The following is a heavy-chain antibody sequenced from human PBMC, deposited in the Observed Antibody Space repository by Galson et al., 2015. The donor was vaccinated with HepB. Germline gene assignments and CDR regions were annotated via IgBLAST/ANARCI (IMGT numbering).Heavy chain of an antibody. V-gene: IGHV3-48*01. CDR3: AGQLYGDSFDY. D-gene: IGHD4-17*01. J-gene: IGHJ4*02. Sequence: SLRLSCAASGFTFSSYGINWVRQAPGKGLEWVAYIRSSGRLYYADSVQGRFTISRDNAKNSLYLQMNSLRAEDTAVYYCAGQLYGDSFDYWGQGSLVTVSS. CDR1: GFTFSSYG. CDR2: IRSSGRL.